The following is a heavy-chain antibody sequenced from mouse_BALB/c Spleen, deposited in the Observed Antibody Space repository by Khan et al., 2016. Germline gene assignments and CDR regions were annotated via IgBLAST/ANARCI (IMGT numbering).Heavy chain of an antibody. CDR1: EYTFTNYG. CDR3: ARTGDYPYCAMDY. D-gene: IGHD2-13*01. Sequence: QIQLVQSGPELKKPGETVKISCKASEYTFTNYGMNWVKQAPGKGLKWMGWINTNTGELTYAEEFKGRFALSLEASASTAYLQINNLKNEDSATYFCARTGDYPYCAMDYWGQGTSVTVSS. J-gene: IGHJ4*01. CDR2: INTNTGEL. V-gene: IGHV9-3*02.